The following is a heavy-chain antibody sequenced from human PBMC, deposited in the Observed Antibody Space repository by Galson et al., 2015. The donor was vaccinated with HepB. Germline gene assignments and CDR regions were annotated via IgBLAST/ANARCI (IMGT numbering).Heavy chain of an antibody. CDR2: FISMFGTA. CDR3: ARGGRSFWSGYYGFDY. Sequence: SVKVSCKASGDSFSSHSISWVRQAPGQGLEWMGGFISMFGTANYAQNFQARVTITADESTSTAYMELSSLRSEDTAVYYCARGGRSFWSGYYGFDYWGQGTLVTVSS. CDR1: GDSFSSHS. J-gene: IGHJ4*02. V-gene: IGHV1-69*13. D-gene: IGHD3-3*01.